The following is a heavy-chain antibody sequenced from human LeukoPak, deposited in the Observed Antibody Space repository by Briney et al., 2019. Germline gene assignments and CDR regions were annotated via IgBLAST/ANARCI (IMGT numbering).Heavy chain of an antibody. Sequence: PSETLSLTCAVYGGSFSGYYWSWIRQPPGKGLEWIGETNHSGSTNYNPSLKSRVTISVDTSKNQFSLKLSSVTAADTAVYYCARVRDDSSGYYPLDYWGQGTLVTVSS. CDR1: GGSFSGYY. V-gene: IGHV4-34*01. D-gene: IGHD3-22*01. CDR3: ARVRDDSSGYYPLDY. J-gene: IGHJ4*02. CDR2: TNHSGST.